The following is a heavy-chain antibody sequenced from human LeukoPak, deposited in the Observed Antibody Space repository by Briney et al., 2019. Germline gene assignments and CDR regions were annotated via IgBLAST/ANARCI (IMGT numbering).Heavy chain of an antibody. D-gene: IGHD1-26*01. CDR2: INHSGST. CDR1: GGSFSGYY. J-gene: IGHJ4*02. Sequence: SETLSLTCAVYGGSFSGYYWSWIRQPPGKGLEWIGEINHSGSTNYNPSLKSRVTISVDTSKNQFSLKLSSVTAADTAVYYCARRTWELLTFDYWGQGTLVTVSS. CDR3: ARRTWELLTFDY. V-gene: IGHV4-34*01.